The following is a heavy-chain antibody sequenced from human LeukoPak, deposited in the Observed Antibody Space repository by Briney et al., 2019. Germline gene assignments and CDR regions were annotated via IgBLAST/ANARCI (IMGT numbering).Heavy chain of an antibody. Sequence: SETLSLTCTVSGGSISSSSYYWGWIRQPPGKGLEWIGSIYYSGSTYYNPSLKSRVTISVDTSKNQFSLKLSSVTAADTAVYYCAREPLDGHYYYYMDVWGKGTTVTVSS. J-gene: IGHJ6*03. V-gene: IGHV4-39*07. D-gene: IGHD1-1*01. CDR3: AREPLDGHYYYYMDV. CDR2: IYYSGST. CDR1: GGSISSSSYY.